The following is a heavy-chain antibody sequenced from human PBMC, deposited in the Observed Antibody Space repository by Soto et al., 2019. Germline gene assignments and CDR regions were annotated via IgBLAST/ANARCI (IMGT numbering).Heavy chain of an antibody. J-gene: IGHJ4*02. Sequence: GALRISCASAGLSLSSYEMNWVRQAPGKGLEWVSYISSSGSIINYADSVKGRFTTSRDNAKNMLYLQMNSLRAEETALYYCVTGWYEDWVQGTQVTVSS. CDR3: VTGWYED. D-gene: IGHD2-15*01. CDR2: ISSSGSII. CDR1: GLSLSSYE. V-gene: IGHV3-48*03.